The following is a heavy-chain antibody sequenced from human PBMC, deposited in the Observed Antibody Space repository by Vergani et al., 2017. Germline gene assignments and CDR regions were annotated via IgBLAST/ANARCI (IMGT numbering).Heavy chain of an antibody. CDR3: ARPVDILTYYPWYY. CDR1: GGSISSYY. Sequence: QVQLQESGPGLVKPSETLSLICTVSGGSISSYYWSWIRQPPGKGLEWIGYIYYSGSTNYNPSLKSRVTISVDTSKNQFSLKLSSVTAADTAVYYFARPVDILTYYPWYYWGQGTLVTVSS. V-gene: IGHV4-59*01. CDR2: IYYSGST. J-gene: IGHJ4*02. D-gene: IGHD3-9*01.